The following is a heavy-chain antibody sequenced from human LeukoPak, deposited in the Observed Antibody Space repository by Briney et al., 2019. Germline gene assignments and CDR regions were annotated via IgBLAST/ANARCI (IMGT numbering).Heavy chain of an antibody. CDR1: GGSITSSSHY. CDR2: IYHSEST. V-gene: IGHV4-61*05. Sequence: SETLSLTCSVSGGSITSSSHYWGWIRQSPEKGLEWIGYIYHSESTIYNPSVRSRVTISVDTSQNQFSLNLSSVTAADTAVYYCARAGDESSGYYPNSYLDYWGQGTLVTVSS. CDR3: ARAGDESSGYYPNSYLDY. D-gene: IGHD3-22*01. J-gene: IGHJ4*02.